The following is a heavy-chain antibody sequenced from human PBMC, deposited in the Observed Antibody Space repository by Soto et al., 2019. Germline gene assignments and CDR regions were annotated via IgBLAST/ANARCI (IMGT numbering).Heavy chain of an antibody. CDR3: AARIAAATMFDY. J-gene: IGHJ4*02. V-gene: IGHV3-33*01. CDR2: IWFDGNNK. CDR1: GFTFSTYG. D-gene: IGHD6-13*01. Sequence: ESGGGVVQPGRSLRLSCAASGFTFSTYGMHWVRQAPGKGLEWVAVIWFDGNNKYYADSVKGRFSISRDNSKNTLFLQMNSLRDEDTAVYYCAARIAAATMFDYWGRGTLVTVSS.